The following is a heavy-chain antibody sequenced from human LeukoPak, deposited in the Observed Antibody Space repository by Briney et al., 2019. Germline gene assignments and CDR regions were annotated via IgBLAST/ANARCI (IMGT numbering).Heavy chain of an antibody. Sequence: PGGSLRLSCAASGFTFSSYAMSWVRQAPGKGLEWVSGISWNSGSIGYADSVKGRFTISRDNAKNSLYLQMNSLRAEDTAVYYCAKDWRRGANNYFDYWGQGTLVTVSS. J-gene: IGHJ4*02. CDR2: ISWNSGSI. CDR1: GFTFSSYA. CDR3: AKDWRRGANNYFDY. D-gene: IGHD1-26*01. V-gene: IGHV3-23*01.